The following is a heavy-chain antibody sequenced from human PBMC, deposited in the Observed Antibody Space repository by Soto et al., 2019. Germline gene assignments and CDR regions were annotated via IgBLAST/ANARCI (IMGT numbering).Heavy chain of an antibody. Sequence: SQTLSLTCAISGDSVSSNSAAWNWIRQSPSRGLEWLGRTYYRSKWYNVYAVSVKSRITINPDTSKNQFSLQLNSVTPEDTAVYYCARERDSYCGGDCYSLNWFDPWGQGTLVTVSS. CDR1: GDSVSSNSAA. D-gene: IGHD2-21*02. CDR2: TYYRSKWYN. V-gene: IGHV6-1*01. J-gene: IGHJ5*02. CDR3: ARERDSYCGGDCYSLNWFDP.